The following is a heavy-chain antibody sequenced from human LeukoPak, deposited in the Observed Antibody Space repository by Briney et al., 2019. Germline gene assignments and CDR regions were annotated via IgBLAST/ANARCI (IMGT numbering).Heavy chain of an antibody. V-gene: IGHV3-23*01. CDR3: ASHTYGDYGRYYYGMDV. J-gene: IGHJ6*02. CDR2: ISGSGGST. Sequence: GGSLRLSCAASGFTFSSYAMSWVRQAPGKGLEWVSAISGSGGSTYYADSVKGRFTISRDNSKNTLYLQMNSLRAEDTAVYYCASHTYGDYGRYYYGMDVWGQGTTVTVS. D-gene: IGHD4-17*01. CDR1: GFTFSSYA.